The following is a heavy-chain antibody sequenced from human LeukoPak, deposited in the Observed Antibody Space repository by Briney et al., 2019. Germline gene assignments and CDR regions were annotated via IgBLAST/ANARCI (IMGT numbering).Heavy chain of an antibody. D-gene: IGHD1-26*01. CDR1: GYTFTTYA. J-gene: IGHJ6*02. Sequence: ASVKVSCKASGYTFTTYAMHWVRQAPGQRLEWMGWINAGNGNTKYSQKFQARVTITRDTSASTAYMELSSLRSEDTAVYYCATVVGATNYGMDVWGQGTTVTVSS. CDR3: ATVVGATNYGMDV. V-gene: IGHV1-3*01. CDR2: INAGNGNT.